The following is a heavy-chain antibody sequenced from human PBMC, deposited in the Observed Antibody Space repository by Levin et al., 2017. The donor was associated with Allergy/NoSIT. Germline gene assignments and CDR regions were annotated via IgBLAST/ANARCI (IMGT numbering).Heavy chain of an antibody. D-gene: IGHD1-1*01. V-gene: IGHV3-23*01. J-gene: IGHJ5*02. CDR3: AKEDANWNSGLFDP. CDR1: GFSFSKFA. Sequence: HSGGSLRLSCAASGFSFSKFAMSWVRQAPGKGLEWVAGISGSGGNTYYAGSVTGRLTISRDNSNNTLFLEMNSLRVEDTAVYYCAKEDANWNSGLFDPWGQGTQVTVSS. CDR2: ISGSGGNT.